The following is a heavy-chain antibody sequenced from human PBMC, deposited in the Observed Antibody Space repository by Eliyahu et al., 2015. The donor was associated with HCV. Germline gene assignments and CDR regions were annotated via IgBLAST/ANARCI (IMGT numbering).Heavy chain of an antibody. V-gene: IGHV3-48*03. J-gene: IGHJ6*02. Sequence: EVQLVESGGGLVQPGGSLRLSCAASGFTFSSXEXNWVRQAPGKGLGWVSYISSSGSTIYYADSVKGRFTISRDNAKNSLYLQMNSLRAEDTAVYYCARDDYSNPNYYYYYGMDVWGQGTTVTVSS. CDR1: GFTFSSXE. CDR3: ARDDYSNPNYYYYYGMDV. CDR2: ISSSGSTI. D-gene: IGHD4-11*01.